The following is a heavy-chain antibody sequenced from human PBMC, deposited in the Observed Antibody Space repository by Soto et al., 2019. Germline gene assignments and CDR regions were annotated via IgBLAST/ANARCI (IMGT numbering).Heavy chain of an antibody. CDR3: ARTRGYCSGGSCYPLDY. CDR2: INTATGDT. D-gene: IGHD2-15*01. V-gene: IGHV1-3*04. CDR1: GYRFTAYD. Sequence: QVQVVQSGAGVKKPGATANVSCKASGYRFTAYDMHWVRQAPGQRLEWLGWINTATGDTKYSPSFQGSVTLTRDTSATTAYMELSGLRFEDTAVYYCARTRGYCSGGSCYPLDYWGQGTLVTVSS. J-gene: IGHJ4*02.